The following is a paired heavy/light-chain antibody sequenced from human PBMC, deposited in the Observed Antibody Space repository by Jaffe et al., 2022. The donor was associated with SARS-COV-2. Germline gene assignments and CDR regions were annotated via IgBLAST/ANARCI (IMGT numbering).Heavy chain of an antibody. CDR1: GFTFRFYG. CDR2: LWSDGSLK. Sequence: QVQLVESGGGVVQPGGSRRLSCEASGFTFRFYGMHWVRQAPGKGLEWVASLWSDGSLKRYVDSAKGRFSISRDNSKNTLYMQMNSLRVEDTAVYYCARDRSGYDSGDTFDLWGQGTVVTVSS. D-gene: IGHD5-12*01. V-gene: IGHV3-33*01. J-gene: IGHJ3*01. CDR3: ARDRSGYDSGDTFDL.
Light chain of an antibody. Sequence: QSVLTQPPSVSGAPGQRVTISCTGSSSNIGAGYDVHWYQHLPGTVPKLLIFGNTNRPSGVPDRFSASKSGASASLAISGLQSEDEADYYCQSYDSSLSGWVFGGGSKLTVL. V-gene: IGLV1-40*01. CDR2: GNT. J-gene: IGLJ3*02. CDR1: SSNIGAGYD. CDR3: QSYDSSLSGWV.